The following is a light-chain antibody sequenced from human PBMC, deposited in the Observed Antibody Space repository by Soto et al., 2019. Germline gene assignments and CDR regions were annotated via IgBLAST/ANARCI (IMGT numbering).Light chain of an antibody. CDR2: EVS. Sequence: QSALTQPASVSGSPGQSITISCTGTSSDIGASNYVSWYQQRPGKAPKVMIYEVSHRPSGVSNRFSGSKSGNTASLTISGLQAEDEADYYCSSYTVTSVTLHVFGTGTKVTVL. CDR3: SSYTVTSVTLHV. J-gene: IGLJ1*01. CDR1: SSDIGASNY. V-gene: IGLV2-14*01.